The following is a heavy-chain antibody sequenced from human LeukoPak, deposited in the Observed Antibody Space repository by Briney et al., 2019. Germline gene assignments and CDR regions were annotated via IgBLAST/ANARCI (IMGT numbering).Heavy chain of an antibody. V-gene: IGHV4-34*01. CDR2: INHSGST. CDR1: GGSFSGYY. D-gene: IGHD3-10*01. J-gene: IGHJ5*02. CDR3: ASSTMVRGVFDRHGWFDP. Sequence: PSDTLSLTCAVYGGSFSGYYWSWIRQPPGKGLEWIGEINHSGSTNYNPSLKSRVTISVDTSKNQFSLKLSSVTAADTAVYYCASSTMVRGVFDRHGWFDPWGQGTLVTVSS.